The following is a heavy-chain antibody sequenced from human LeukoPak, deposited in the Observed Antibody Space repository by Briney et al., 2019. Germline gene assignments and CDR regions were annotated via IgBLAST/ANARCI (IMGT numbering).Heavy chain of an antibody. CDR2: IHTSGGS. Sequence: SETLSFTCTVSGASISHYYWSWIRQTPAKGLEWMGHIHTSGGSTYYPSLKSRLTMSIDTSRNQLSLKLTSVTAADTAVYFCARLGSYHDFWGQGALVTVSS. J-gene: IGHJ4*02. CDR1: GASISHYY. V-gene: IGHV4-4*09. D-gene: IGHD1-26*01. CDR3: ARLGSYHDF.